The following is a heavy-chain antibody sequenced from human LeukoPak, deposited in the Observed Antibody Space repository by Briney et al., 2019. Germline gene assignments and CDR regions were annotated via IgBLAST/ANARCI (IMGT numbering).Heavy chain of an antibody. CDR2: IDPSDSYT. J-gene: IGHJ4*02. D-gene: IGHD5-18*01. CDR3: ARLEVDTTMVIDY. CDR1: GYSFTSYW. V-gene: IGHV5-10-1*01. Sequence: GESLKISCKGSGYSFTSYWISWVRQMPGKGLEWMGRIDPSDSYTNYSPSFQGHVTISADKSISTAYLQWSSLRASDTAMYYCARLEVDTTMVIDYWGQGTLVTVSS.